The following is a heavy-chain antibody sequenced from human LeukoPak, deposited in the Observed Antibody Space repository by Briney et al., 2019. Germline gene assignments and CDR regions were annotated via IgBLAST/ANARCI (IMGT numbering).Heavy chain of an antibody. CDR3: ARDLAMYSPDLDY. CDR2: INPNSGGT. CDR1: GYTFTGYY. J-gene: IGHJ4*02. Sequence: ASVKVSCKASGYTFTGYYMYWVRQAPGQGLEWMGWINPNSGGTNYAQKFQGRVTMTRDTSINTAYMEVSRLRSDDTAVFYCARDLAMYSPDLDYWGQGTLVTVSS. V-gene: IGHV1-2*02. D-gene: IGHD1-26*01.